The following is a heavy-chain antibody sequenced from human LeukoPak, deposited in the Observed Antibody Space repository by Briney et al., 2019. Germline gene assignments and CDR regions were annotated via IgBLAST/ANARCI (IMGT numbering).Heavy chain of an antibody. D-gene: IGHD5-24*01. CDR3: AKTSGDGYNYDPWYFDY. V-gene: IGHV3-23*01. J-gene: IGHJ4*02. Sequence: GGSLRLSCAASGFTFSSYAMSWVRQALGKGLEWVSAISGSGGSTYYADSVKGRFTISRDNSKNTLYLQMNNLRAEDTAVYYCAKTSGDGYNYDPWYFDYWGQGTLVTVSS. CDR2: ISGSGGST. CDR1: GFTFSSYA.